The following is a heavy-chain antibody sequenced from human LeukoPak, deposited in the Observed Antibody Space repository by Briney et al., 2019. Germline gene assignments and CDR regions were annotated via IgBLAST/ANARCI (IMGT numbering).Heavy chain of an antibody. J-gene: IGHJ4*02. CDR1: GYTFSSFG. CDR3: ARDRDYSPIDY. D-gene: IGHD4-11*01. Sequence: GASVKVCCKASGYTFSSFGISWVRQAPGQGLEWMGWISAYNGNTNSAQKLQGRVTMTTDTSTSTAYMELRSLRSDDTAVYYCARDRDYSPIDYWGQGTLVTVSS. V-gene: IGHV1-18*01. CDR2: ISAYNGNT.